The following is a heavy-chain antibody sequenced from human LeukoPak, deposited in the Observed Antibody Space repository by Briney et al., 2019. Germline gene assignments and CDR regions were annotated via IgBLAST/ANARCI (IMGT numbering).Heavy chain of an antibody. CDR1: GFTVTSNY. J-gene: IGHJ4*02. CDR3: ARPVGVAGLAN. D-gene: IGHD6-19*01. V-gene: IGHV3-66*04. CDR2: IYSGGST. Sequence: GGSLRLSCAASGFTVTSNYMSWVRQAPGQGLEWVSVIYSGGSTYYADSGKGRFTISRGNSKNTLYLQMNSLRAEDTAVYYCARPVGVAGLANWGQGTLVTVSS.